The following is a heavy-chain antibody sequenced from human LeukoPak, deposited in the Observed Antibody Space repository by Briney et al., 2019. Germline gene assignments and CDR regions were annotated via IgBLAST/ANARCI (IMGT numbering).Heavy chain of an antibody. CDR1: GYTFTGYY. Sequence: ASVKVSCKASGYTFTGYYMHWVRQAPGQGLEWMGWINPNSGGTNYAQKFQGRVTMTRDTSISTAYMELSSLRSEDTAVYYCARPAVAGTSRSYWYFDLWGRGTLVTVSS. J-gene: IGHJ2*01. V-gene: IGHV1-2*02. CDR3: ARPAVAGTSRSYWYFDL. CDR2: INPNSGGT. D-gene: IGHD6-19*01.